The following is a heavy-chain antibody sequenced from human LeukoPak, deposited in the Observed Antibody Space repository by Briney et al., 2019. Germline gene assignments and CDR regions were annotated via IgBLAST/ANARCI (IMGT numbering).Heavy chain of an antibody. CDR2: IYHSGST. D-gene: IGHD3-16*01. Sequence: SETLSLTCAVSGGSISSGGYSWSWIRQPPGKGLEWIGYIYHSGSTYYNPSLKSRVTISVDRSKNQFSLKLSSVTAAGTAVYYCASRGKWLDYWGQGTLVTVSS. V-gene: IGHV4-30-2*01. CDR3: ASRGKWLDY. CDR1: GGSISSGGYS. J-gene: IGHJ4*02.